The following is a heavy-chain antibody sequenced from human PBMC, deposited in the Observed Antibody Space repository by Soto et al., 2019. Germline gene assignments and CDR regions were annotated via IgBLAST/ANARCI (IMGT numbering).Heavy chain of an antibody. CDR1: GGSISSYY. CDR2: IYYSGST. Sequence: PSETLSLTCTVSGGSISSYYWSWIRQPPGKGLEWIGYIYYSGSTNYNPSLKSRVTISVDTSKNQFSLKLSSVTAADTAVYYCARDGYSSGWWDYWGQGTLVTVPP. D-gene: IGHD6-19*01. CDR3: ARDGYSSGWWDY. V-gene: IGHV4-59*01. J-gene: IGHJ4*02.